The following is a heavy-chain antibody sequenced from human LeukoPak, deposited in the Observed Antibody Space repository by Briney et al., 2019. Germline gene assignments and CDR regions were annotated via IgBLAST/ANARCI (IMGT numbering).Heavy chain of an antibody. CDR2: ITTYNGNT. V-gene: IGHV1-18*01. CDR3: ARSGSLISTGGWFDP. Sequence: ASVKVSCKTSGYTFRSYGISWVRQAPGQGLEWMGWITTYNGNTNYAQKLQGRVTLTTDTSTSIAYMELRSLRSDDTAVYYCARSGSLISTGGWFDPWGQGTLVTVSS. D-gene: IGHD1-14*01. CDR1: GYTFRSYG. J-gene: IGHJ5*02.